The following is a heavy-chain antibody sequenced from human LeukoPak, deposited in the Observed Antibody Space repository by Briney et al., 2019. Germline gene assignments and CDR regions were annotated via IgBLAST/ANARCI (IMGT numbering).Heavy chain of an antibody. J-gene: IGHJ4*02. CDR2: ISSNGGST. Sequence: GGSLRLSCAASGFTFSSYAMHWVRQAPGKGLEYVSAISSNGGSTYYANSVKGRFTISRDNSKNTLYLQMGSLRAEDMAVYYCARVGYYYGSGSSSVHYYFDYWGQGTLVTVSS. CDR3: ARVGYYYGSGSSSVHYYFDY. CDR1: GFTFSSYA. V-gene: IGHV3-64*01. D-gene: IGHD3-10*01.